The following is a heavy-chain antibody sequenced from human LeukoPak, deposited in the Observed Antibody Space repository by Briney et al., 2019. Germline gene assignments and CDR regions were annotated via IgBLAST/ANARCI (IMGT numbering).Heavy chain of an antibody. CDR1: GFTFSEYY. Sequence: PGGALRLSCAASGFTFSEYYMSWVRQAPGKGLEWVSYFRSSGSTIYYAASVKARFPISRHNAKNSLYLQMNSLRAEDTAVYYCARTGGWFDPWGQGTLVTVSS. J-gene: IGHJ5*02. CDR2: FRSSGSTI. V-gene: IGHV3-11*01. CDR3: ARTGGWFDP.